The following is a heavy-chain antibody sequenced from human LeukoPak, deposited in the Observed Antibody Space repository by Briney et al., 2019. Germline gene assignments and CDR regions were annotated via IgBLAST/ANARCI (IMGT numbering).Heavy chain of an antibody. V-gene: IGHV4-34*01. J-gene: IGHJ4*02. D-gene: IGHD6-19*01. CDR3: ARGAVAGPCVDN. CDR1: GGSFSGYY. Sequence: PSETLSLTCAVYGGSFSGYYWSWIRQPPGKGLEWIGEINHSGSTNYNPSLKSRVTISVDTSKNQFSLKLSSVTAADTAVYYCARGAVAGPCVDNWGQGTLVTVSS. CDR2: INHSGST.